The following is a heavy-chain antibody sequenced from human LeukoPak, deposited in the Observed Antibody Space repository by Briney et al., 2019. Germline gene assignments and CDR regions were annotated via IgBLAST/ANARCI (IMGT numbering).Heavy chain of an antibody. D-gene: IGHD3-3*01. Sequence: PSQTLSLTCTVSGGSISSGGYYWSWIRQHPGKGLEWIGYIYYSGSTYYNPSLKSRVTISVDTSKNQFSLKLSSVTAADTAVYYCARVSGGFTIPASYWFDPWGQGTLVTVSS. CDR3: ARVSGGFTIPASYWFDP. V-gene: IGHV4-31*03. J-gene: IGHJ5*02. CDR2: IYYSGST. CDR1: GGSISSGGYY.